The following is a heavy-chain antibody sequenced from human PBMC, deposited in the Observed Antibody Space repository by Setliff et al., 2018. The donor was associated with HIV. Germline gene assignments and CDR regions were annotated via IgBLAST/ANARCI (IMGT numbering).Heavy chain of an antibody. Sequence: SCAASGFTFTNAWMSWVRQAPGKGLEWVGRIQSKTDGESTDYAAPVKGRFTISRDYSKNTLFLQMNSLKAEDTAMYYCTKGRTYYDILTGRKTNDYWGQGTLVTVSS. V-gene: IGHV3-15*01. CDR2: IQSKTDGEST. CDR1: GFTFTNAW. J-gene: IGHJ4*02. CDR3: TKGRTYYDILTGRKTNDY. D-gene: IGHD3-9*01.